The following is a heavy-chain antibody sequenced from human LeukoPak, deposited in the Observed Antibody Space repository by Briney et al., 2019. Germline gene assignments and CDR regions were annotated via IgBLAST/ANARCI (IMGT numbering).Heavy chain of an antibody. V-gene: IGHV3-30*18. D-gene: IGHD6-19*01. CDR1: GYTLTELS. CDR2: ISYDGSNK. CDR3: AKDREWLVRIGYYFDY. Sequence: SCKVSGYTLTELSMHWVRQAPGKGLEWVAVISYDGSNKYYADSVKGRSTISRDNSKNTLYLQMNSLRAEDTAVYYCAKDREWLVRIGYYFDYWGQGTLVTVSS. J-gene: IGHJ4*02.